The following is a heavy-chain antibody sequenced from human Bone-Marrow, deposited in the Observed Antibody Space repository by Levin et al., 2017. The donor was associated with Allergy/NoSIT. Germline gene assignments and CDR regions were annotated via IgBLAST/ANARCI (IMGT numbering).Heavy chain of an antibody. D-gene: IGHD1-26*01. J-gene: IGHJ3*02. CDR1: GHTFTNYW. CDR2: IYPGDSDT. V-gene: IGHV5-51*01. Sequence: GESLKISCKGSGHTFTNYWIAWVRQMPGKGLEWMGIIYPGDSDTKYSPSFQGQVTISADKSVNTAFLQWSSLKASDTAMYYCARQQEQMDPFDMWGQGTMVTISS. CDR3: ARQQEQMDPFDM.